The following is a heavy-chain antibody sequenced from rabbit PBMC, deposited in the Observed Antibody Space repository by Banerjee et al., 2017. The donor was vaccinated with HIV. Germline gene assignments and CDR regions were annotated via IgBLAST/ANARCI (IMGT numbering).Heavy chain of an antibody. V-gene: IGHV1S45*01. D-gene: IGHD8-1*01. Sequence: ELVESRGGLVQPGESLKLSCKASGIDLSSYGISWVRQPPGKGPEWIACIGAGVSYTTYYATWAKGRFTISKTSSTTVTLQMTSLTAADTATYFCARDSGTSFSSYGMDLWGQGTLVT. CDR3: ARDSGTSFSSYGMDL. CDR1: GIDLSSYG. CDR2: IGAGVSYTT. J-gene: IGHJ6*01.